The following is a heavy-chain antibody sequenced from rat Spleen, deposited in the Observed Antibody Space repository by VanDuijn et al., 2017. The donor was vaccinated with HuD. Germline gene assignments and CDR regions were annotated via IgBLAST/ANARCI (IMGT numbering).Heavy chain of an antibody. CDR3: ARYTYFGYYYFDY. J-gene: IGHJ2*01. D-gene: IGHD1-9*01. Sequence: TGYSITSNYRWNWIRKFPGNKMEWIGHISYTTSTTYNPSLKSRISITRDTSKNQFFLQVNSVTTEDTATYYCARYTYFGYYYFDYWGQGVMVTVSS. CDR1: GYSITSNY. V-gene: IGHV3-1*01. CDR2: ISYTTST.